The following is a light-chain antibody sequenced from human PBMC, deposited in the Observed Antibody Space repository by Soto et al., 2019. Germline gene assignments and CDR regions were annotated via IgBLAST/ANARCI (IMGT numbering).Light chain of an antibody. CDR1: QSVSSY. CDR2: DAS. CDR3: QQYTSSLIT. V-gene: IGKV3-11*01. Sequence: EIVLTQSPATLSLSPGERSTLSCRASQSVSSYLAWYQQKPGQAPRLLIYDASNRATGIPDRFSGSGSGTDFTLTISRLEPEDFAVYYCQQYTSSLITFGQGTRLEIK. J-gene: IGKJ5*01.